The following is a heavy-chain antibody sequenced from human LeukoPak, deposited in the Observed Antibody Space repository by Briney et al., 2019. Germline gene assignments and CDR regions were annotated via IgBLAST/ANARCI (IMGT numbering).Heavy chain of an antibody. CDR3: ARERSFWYSSSWYRERDAFDI. Sequence: PGGSLRLSCAASGFTFSGYAMHWVRQAPGKGLEWVAVISYDGSNKYYADSVKGRFTISRDNSKNTLYLQMNSLRAEDTAVYYCARERSFWYSSSWYRERDAFDIWGQGTMVTVSS. CDR2: ISYDGSNK. V-gene: IGHV3-30-3*01. CDR1: GFTFSGYA. D-gene: IGHD6-13*01. J-gene: IGHJ3*02.